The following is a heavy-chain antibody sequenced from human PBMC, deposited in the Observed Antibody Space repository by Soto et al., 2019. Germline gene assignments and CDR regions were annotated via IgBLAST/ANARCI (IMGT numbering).Heavy chain of an antibody. D-gene: IGHD3-16*01. J-gene: IGHJ4*02. CDR1: GFKFSNYA. CDR3: SKDRRAGGNSAFYFDF. CDR2: ISATGGGT. V-gene: IGHV3-23*01. Sequence: GGSLRLSCAASGFKFSNYAMSWVRQAPGKGLEWVSLISATGGGTYYADSVKGRFTISRDNSHNTMYLQVHSLTAEDTAVYYCSKDRRAGGNSAFYFDFWGQGAQVTVSS.